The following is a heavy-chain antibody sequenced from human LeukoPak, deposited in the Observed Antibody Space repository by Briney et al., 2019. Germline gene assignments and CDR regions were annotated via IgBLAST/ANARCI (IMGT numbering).Heavy chain of an antibody. CDR2: IRQDGSEK. Sequence: PGGSLRLSCAASGFTLSTYWMTWVRQAPGKGLEWVANIRQDGSEKYYVDSVKGRFTISRDNAKNSLYLQMNSLRAEDTAVYYCARDGGAAAAPFDPWGQGTLVTVSS. V-gene: IGHV3-7*01. D-gene: IGHD6-13*01. CDR3: ARDGGAAAAPFDP. CDR1: GFTLSTYW. J-gene: IGHJ5*02.